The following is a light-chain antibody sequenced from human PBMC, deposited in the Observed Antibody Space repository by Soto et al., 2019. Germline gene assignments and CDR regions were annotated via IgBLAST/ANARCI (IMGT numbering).Light chain of an antibody. V-gene: IGLV2-14*01. CDR2: EVT. Sequence: SALAEAASVSGSPGQSITISCTGTSGDIGSYNRVSWYQQHPGKAPKLVIYEVTDRPSGVSNRFSGSKSGNTASLTISGLQAEDEAEYYCSSYTNISTRACVFGTGTKVTVL. CDR1: SGDIGSYNR. J-gene: IGLJ1*01. CDR3: SSYTNISTRACV.